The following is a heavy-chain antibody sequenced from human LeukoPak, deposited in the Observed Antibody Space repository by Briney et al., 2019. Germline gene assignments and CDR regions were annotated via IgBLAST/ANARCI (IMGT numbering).Heavy chain of an antibody. D-gene: IGHD4-17*01. CDR1: GYSFTVYY. J-gene: IGHJ4*02. V-gene: IGHV1-2*02. CDR3: ARDLLRTTLTGDDY. CDR2: SKPNSGGT. Sequence: ASVTLSRTSSGYSFTVYYKHWVWLGPAPGHERKGLSKPNSGGTNSAQKFQGRVTMTRDTSISTAYMDLSRLRSDDTAVYYCARDLLRTTLTGDDYWGQGTLVTVSS.